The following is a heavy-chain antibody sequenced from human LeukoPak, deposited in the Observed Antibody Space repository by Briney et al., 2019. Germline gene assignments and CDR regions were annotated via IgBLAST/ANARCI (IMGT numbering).Heavy chain of an antibody. Sequence: GGSLRLSCAASGFTFSDYYMSWIRQAPGKGLEWVSYISSSGNIIYYADSVKGRFTISRDNAKNSLYLQMNSLRAEDTAVYYCAREIVRGQLHLNWGQGTLVTVSS. CDR1: GFTFSDYY. CDR3: AREIVRGQLHLN. CDR2: ISSSGNII. D-gene: IGHD3-10*02. V-gene: IGHV3-11*01. J-gene: IGHJ4*02.